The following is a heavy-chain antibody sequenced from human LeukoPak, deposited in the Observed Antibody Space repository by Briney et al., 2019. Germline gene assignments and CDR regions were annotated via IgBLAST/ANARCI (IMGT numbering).Heavy chain of an antibody. CDR2: ISSSGSTI. CDR3: ARALGIAAAGTVDY. CDR1: GFTFSDYY. V-gene: IGHV3-11*01. J-gene: IGHJ4*02. D-gene: IGHD6-13*01. Sequence: GGSLRLSCAASGFTFSDYYMSWIRQAPGKGLEWVSYISSSGSTIFYADFVEGRFTISRDNAENSLYLQLNSLRDEDTAVYYCARALGIAAAGTVDYWGQGALVTVSS.